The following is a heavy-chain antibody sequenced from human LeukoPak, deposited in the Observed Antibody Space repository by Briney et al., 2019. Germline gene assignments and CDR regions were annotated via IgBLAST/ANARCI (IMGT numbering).Heavy chain of an antibody. Sequence: QPGGSLRLSCAASGFTFGNYWMSWVRQAPGKGLEWVANIKQDGSEKCYVDSVKGRFTISRDNAKNSLYLQMNSLRAEDTAVYYCARDRWELLSNSYHYCGLDVWGQGTTVTVSS. D-gene: IGHD2-15*01. V-gene: IGHV3-7*01. CDR3: ARDRWELLSNSYHYCGLDV. J-gene: IGHJ6*02. CDR2: IKQDGSEK. CDR1: GFTFGNYW.